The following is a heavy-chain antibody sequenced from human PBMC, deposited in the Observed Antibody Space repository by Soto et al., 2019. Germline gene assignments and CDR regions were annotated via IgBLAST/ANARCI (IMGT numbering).Heavy chain of an antibody. CDR1: GFTFSSYA. V-gene: IGHV3-30*04. CDR3: ARGSLTAGSGSYYPAEYFQL. CDR2: ISYDGSNK. D-gene: IGHD3-10*01. Sequence: GGSLRLSCAASGFTFSSYAMHWVRQAPGKGLEWVAVISYDGSNKYYADSVKGRFTISRDNSKNTLYLQMNSLRAEDTAVYYCARGSLTAGSGSYYPAEYFQLWGQGTLVTVSS. J-gene: IGHJ1*01.